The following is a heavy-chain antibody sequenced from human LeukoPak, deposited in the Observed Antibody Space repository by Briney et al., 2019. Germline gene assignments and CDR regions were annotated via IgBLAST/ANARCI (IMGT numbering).Heavy chain of an antibody. D-gene: IGHD1-26*01. J-gene: IGHJ4*02. CDR1: GFTVSSNY. Sequence: GGSLRLSCAASGFTVSSNYMSWVRQAPGKGLEWVSVIYSGGSTYYADSVKGRFTISRHNSKNTLYLQMNSLRAEDTAVYYCARPRIGGSYFIPSDYWGQGTLVTVSS. CDR3: ARPRIGGSYFIPSDY. CDR2: IYSGGST. V-gene: IGHV3-53*04.